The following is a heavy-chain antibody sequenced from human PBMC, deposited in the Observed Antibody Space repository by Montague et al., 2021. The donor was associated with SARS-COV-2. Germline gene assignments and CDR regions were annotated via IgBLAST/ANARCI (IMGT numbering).Heavy chain of an antibody. CDR3: VREKAGELHNGFDI. Sequence: SETLSLTCTVSGFSIGSGDYWCWLRQPPGKGLGWIWSNYHSGTTYYTSPLQSRLTMLIDTSTNQFSLRLTSATAADTAVFCCVREKAGELHNGFDIWGQGTTVTVSS. D-gene: IGHD1-26*01. CDR1: GFSIGSGDY. J-gene: IGHJ3*02. CDR2: NYHSGTT. V-gene: IGHV4-38-2*02.